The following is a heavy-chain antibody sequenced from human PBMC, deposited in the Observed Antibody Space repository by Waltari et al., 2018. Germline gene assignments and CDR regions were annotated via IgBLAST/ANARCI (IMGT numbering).Heavy chain of an antibody. CDR1: GFTFSSYA. CDR3: ARPDSSSWYSMVDY. V-gene: IGHV3-30-3*01. D-gene: IGHD6-13*01. J-gene: IGHJ4*02. CDR2: ISYDGINK. Sequence: QVQLVESGGGVVQPGRSLRLSCAASGFTFSSYAMHWVRQAPGKGLDWVAVISYDGINKYYADSVKVRFTISRDNSKNTLYLQMNSLRAEDTAVYYCARPDSSSWYSMVDYWGQGTLVTVSS.